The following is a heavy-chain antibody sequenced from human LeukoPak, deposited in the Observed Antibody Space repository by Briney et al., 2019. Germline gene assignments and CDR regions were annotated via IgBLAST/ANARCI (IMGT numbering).Heavy chain of an antibody. Sequence: AASVKVSCKASGYTLTRYFIHWVRQAPGQGLEWMGIINPNGGSTSYPQKFQGRVTMTRDTSTNTVYMELSSLKSEDTAVYYCARESSSSWSTTDIDYWGQGTLDTVSS. CDR2: INPNGGST. CDR1: GYTLTRYF. CDR3: ARESSSSWSTTDIDY. D-gene: IGHD6-13*01. V-gene: IGHV1-46*01. J-gene: IGHJ4*02.